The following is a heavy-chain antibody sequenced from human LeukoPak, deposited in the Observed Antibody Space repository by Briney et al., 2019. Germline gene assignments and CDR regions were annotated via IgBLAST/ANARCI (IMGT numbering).Heavy chain of an antibody. Sequence: SETLSLTCTVSGGSISSYYWSWIRQPAGKGLEWIGRIYTSGSTNYNPSLKSRVTMSVDTSKNQFSLKLSSVTAADTAVYYCASINYYDSSGYYAYDYWGQGTLVTVSS. V-gene: IGHV4-4*07. CDR1: GGSISSYY. CDR2: IYTSGST. J-gene: IGHJ4*02. CDR3: ASINYYDSSGYYAYDY. D-gene: IGHD3-22*01.